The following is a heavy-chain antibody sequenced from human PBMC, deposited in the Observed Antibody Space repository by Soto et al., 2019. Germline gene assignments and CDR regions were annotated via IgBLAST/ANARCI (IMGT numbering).Heavy chain of an antibody. Sequence: ASVKVSCKASGYTFTSYAMHWVRQAPGQRLEWMGWINAGNGNTKYSQKFQGRVTITRDTSASTAYMELSSLRSEDTAVYYCASSYCSGGSCYDYSYGMDAWGQGTTVTVYS. CDR3: ASSYCSGGSCYDYSYGMDA. D-gene: IGHD2-15*01. V-gene: IGHV1-3*01. CDR2: INAGNGNT. J-gene: IGHJ6*02. CDR1: GYTFTSYA.